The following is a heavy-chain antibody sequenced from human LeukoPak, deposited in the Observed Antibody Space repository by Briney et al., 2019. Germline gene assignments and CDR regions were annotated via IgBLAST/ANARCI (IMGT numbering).Heavy chain of an antibody. CDR1: GFTVSSNY. CDR2: IYSGGST. Sequence: GGSLRLSCAASGFTVSSNYVSWVRQAPGKGLEWVSVIYSGGSTYYADSVKGRFTISGDNSKNTLYLQMNSLRAEDTAVYYCARVGQQWEPLDYWGQGTLVTVSS. V-gene: IGHV3-66*01. J-gene: IGHJ4*02. D-gene: IGHD6-19*01. CDR3: ARVGQQWEPLDY.